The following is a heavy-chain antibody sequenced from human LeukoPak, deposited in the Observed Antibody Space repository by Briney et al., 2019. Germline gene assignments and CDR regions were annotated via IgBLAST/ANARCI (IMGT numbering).Heavy chain of an antibody. D-gene: IGHD1-26*01. V-gene: IGHV3-7*01. J-gene: IGHJ5*02. Sequence: GGSLRLSCTASGFTFISYWMTWVRQTPGKGLEWVANIKQDGSERYFWDSVRDRFTISIDNAKNSLSLQMNSLRAEDTGVYYCTRDTGGSGSYPDHWGQGTLVTVSS. CDR2: IKQDGSER. CDR3: TRDTGGSGSYPDH. CDR1: GFTFISYW.